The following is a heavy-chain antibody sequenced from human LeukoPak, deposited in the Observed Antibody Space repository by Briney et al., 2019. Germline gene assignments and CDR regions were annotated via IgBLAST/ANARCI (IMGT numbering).Heavy chain of an antibody. CDR1: GGSISSGGYY. J-gene: IGHJ4*02. Sequence: PSQTLSLTCTVSGGSISSGGYYWSWIRQHPGKGLEWIGYIYYSGSTYYNPSLKSRVTISVDTSKNQFSLKLSSVTAADTAVYYCARGRWLQWGSYFDYWGQGTLVTVSS. D-gene: IGHD5-24*01. V-gene: IGHV4-31*03. CDR2: IYYSGST. CDR3: ARGRWLQWGSYFDY.